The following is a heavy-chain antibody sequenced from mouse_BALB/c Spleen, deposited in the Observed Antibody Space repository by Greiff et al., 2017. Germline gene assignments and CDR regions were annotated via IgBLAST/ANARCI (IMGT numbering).Heavy chain of an antibody. D-gene: IGHD2-3*01. V-gene: IGHV1-7*01. Sequence: QVQLQQSGAELAKPGASVKMSCKASGYTFTSYWMHWVKQRPGQGLEWIGYINPSTGYTEYNQKFKDKATLTADKSSSTAYMQLSSLTSEDSAVYYCATGAPDVYWFAYWGQGTLVTVSA. CDR2: INPSTGYT. CDR3: ATGAPDVYWFAY. J-gene: IGHJ3*01. CDR1: GYTFTSYW.